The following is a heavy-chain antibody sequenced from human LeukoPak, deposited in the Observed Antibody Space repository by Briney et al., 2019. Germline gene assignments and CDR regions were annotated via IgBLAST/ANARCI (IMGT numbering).Heavy chain of an antibody. V-gene: IGHV1-46*01. CDR3: ARDLGVVTAASDY. J-gene: IGHJ4*02. D-gene: IGHD2-21*02. Sequence: ASVKVSCKASGYTFTYHYIHLVRQAPGQGLEWMGIINPSNGDTNYAQRFQGRVTMTRDTSTSTVYMELSSLDSEDTAVYYCARDLGVVTAASDYWGQGTLVTVSS. CDR1: GYTFTYHY. CDR2: INPSNGDT.